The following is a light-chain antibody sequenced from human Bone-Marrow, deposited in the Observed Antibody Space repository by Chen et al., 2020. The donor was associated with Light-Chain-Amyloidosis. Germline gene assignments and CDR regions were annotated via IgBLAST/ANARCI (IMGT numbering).Light chain of an antibody. CDR2: ATS. CDR1: QSISSY. V-gene: IGKV1-39*01. J-gene: IGKJ4*01. Sequence: DIQMTQSPSSLAASVGDRVTITCRASQSISSYLNWYQLKAGSAPKPLIYATSSLQSGVPPRFSGSGSGTDFTLTISSLQPEEFATYYCQQSYSSPLTFGGGTKVEI. CDR3: QQSYSSPLT.